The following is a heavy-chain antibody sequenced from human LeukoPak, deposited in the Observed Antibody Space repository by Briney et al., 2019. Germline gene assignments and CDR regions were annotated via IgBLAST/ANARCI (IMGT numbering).Heavy chain of an antibody. CDR2: IKQDGSEK. CDR1: GFTLSNHW. V-gene: IGHV3-7*03. Sequence: GGSLRLSCVASGFTLSNHWMTWVRQAPGKGLEWVANIKQDGSEKYYVDSVKGRFTISRHNSKNTLYLQMNSLRAEDTAVYYCARDQGAFDIWGQGTMVTVSS. CDR3: ARDQGAFDI. J-gene: IGHJ3*02.